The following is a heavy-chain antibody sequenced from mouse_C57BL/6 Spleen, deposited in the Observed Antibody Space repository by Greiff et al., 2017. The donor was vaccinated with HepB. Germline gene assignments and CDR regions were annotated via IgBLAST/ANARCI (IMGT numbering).Heavy chain of an antibody. D-gene: IGHD4-1*01. J-gene: IGHJ4*01. Sequence: QVQLQQPGAELVKPGASVKMSCKASGYTFTSYWITWVKQRPGQGLEWIGDIYPGSGSTNYNEKFKSKATLTVYTSSSTAYMQLSSLTSEDSAVYYCARSWDVLSYAMDYWGQGTSVTVSS. CDR1: GYTFTSYW. CDR2: IYPGSGST. V-gene: IGHV1-55*01. CDR3: ARSWDVLSYAMDY.